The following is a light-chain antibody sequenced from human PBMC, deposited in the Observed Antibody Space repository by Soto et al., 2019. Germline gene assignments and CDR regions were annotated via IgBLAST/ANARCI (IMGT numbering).Light chain of an antibody. V-gene: IGKV1-39*01. J-gene: IGKJ5*01. CDR1: QYIGDS. Sequence: EIQMTQAPSSLSGSVGDRVTISFRASQYIGDSLNWYQQKPGQPPKLLIYAIASLQSGVPSRFSGSGSGTEFTLTINYVQPEDVATYWCQQSTSAGPSTFGRGTRLEIK. CDR2: AIA. CDR3: QQSTSAGPST.